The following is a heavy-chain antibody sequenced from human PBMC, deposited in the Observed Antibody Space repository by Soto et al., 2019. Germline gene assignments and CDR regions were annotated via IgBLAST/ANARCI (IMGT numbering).Heavy chain of an antibody. CDR3: ARDKFYDYVWGSYRSGAYYFDY. D-gene: IGHD3-16*02. Sequence: PSQTLSLPCAISGDSVSSNSAACNVIRQSPSRGVEWLGRTYYRSKWYNDYAVSVKSRITINPDTSKNQFSLQLNSVTPEDTAVYYCARDKFYDYVWGSYRSGAYYFDYWGQGTLVTVSS. J-gene: IGHJ4*02. CDR1: GDSVSSNSAA. V-gene: IGHV6-1*01. CDR2: TYYRSKWYN.